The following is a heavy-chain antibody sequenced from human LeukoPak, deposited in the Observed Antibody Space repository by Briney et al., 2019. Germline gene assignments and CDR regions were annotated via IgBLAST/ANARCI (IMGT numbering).Heavy chain of an antibody. CDR1: GFTFSSYW. CDR3: ARLYSSGWYVMGCDY. Sequence: GGSLRLSCAASGFTFSSYWMSWVRQAPGKGLEWVANIKQDGSEKYYVDSVKGRFTISRDNAKNSLFLQMNSLRAEDTAVYYCARLYSSGWYVMGCDYWGQGTLVTVSS. D-gene: IGHD6-19*01. J-gene: IGHJ4*02. V-gene: IGHV3-7*05. CDR2: IKQDGSEK.